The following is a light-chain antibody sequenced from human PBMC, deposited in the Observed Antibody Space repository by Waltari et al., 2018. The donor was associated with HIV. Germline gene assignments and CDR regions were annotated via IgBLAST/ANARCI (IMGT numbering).Light chain of an antibody. CDR1: SNDVGIYNL. CDR3: YSYAGSGTFRV. J-gene: IGLJ3*02. Sequence: QSALTQPASVSGSPGQSITLSCTGTSNDVGIYNLVSWYQQHPGKAPKLMIYEVSQRPSGVSNRFSGSKSGNTASLTISGLQAEDEADYYCYSYAGSGTFRVFGGGTKVTVL. CDR2: EVS. V-gene: IGLV2-23*02.